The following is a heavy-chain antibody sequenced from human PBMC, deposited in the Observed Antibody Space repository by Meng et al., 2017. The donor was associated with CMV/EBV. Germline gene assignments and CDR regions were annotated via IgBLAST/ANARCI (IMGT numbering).Heavy chain of an antibody. CDR1: GFTFSSYA. CDR2: IPYDGSNK. J-gene: IGHJ4*02. V-gene: IGHV3-30-3*01. D-gene: IGHD3-10*01. Sequence: GGSLRLSCAASGFTFSSYAMHWVRQAPGKGLEWVAAIPYDGSNKYYADSVKGRFTISRENSKNTLYLQMNSLGGEDTAVYYCASDRGFGDLDSWGQGTLVTVSS. CDR3: ASDRGFGDLDS.